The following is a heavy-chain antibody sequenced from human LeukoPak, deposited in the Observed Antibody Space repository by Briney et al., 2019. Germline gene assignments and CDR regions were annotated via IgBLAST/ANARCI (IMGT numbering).Heavy chain of an antibody. CDR1: GFTFSSYE. CDR3: ARDRGNQRGYYYYYMDV. D-gene: IGHD1-14*01. Sequence: PGGSLRLSCAASGFTFSSYEMNWVRQAPGKGLEWVSSISSTSIYRYYGDSVKGRFTISRDNAKNLLYLQMNSLRAEDTAVYYCARDRGNQRGYYYYYMDVWGKGTTVTVSS. J-gene: IGHJ6*03. V-gene: IGHV3-21*01. CDR2: ISSTSIYR.